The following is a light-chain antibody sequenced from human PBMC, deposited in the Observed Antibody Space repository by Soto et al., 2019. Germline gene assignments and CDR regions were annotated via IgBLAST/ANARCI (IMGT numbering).Light chain of an antibody. CDR1: QSINTF. CDR3: QQGDSTPYT. V-gene: IGKV1-39*01. J-gene: IGKJ2*01. Sequence: DIQMTQSPSSLSASVGDRVTITCRESQSINTFLNWYQQKPGKAPNLLIYTTSNLQSGVPSRFSGSGSGTDFTLTISSLQPEDFATYFCQQGDSTPYTFGQGTTLEIK. CDR2: TTS.